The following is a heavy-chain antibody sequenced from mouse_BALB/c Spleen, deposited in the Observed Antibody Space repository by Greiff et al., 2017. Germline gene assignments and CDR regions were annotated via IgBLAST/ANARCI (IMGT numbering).Heavy chain of an antibody. J-gene: IGHJ3*01. CDR3: ARVHRGGITTGFAY. CDR2: IRNKANGYTT. Sequence: EVKLVESGGGLVQPGGSLRLSCATSGFTFTDYYMSWVRQPPGKALEWLGFIRNKANGYTTEYSASVKGRFTISRDNSQSILYLQMNTLRAEDSATYYCARVHRGGITTGFAYWGQGTLVTVSA. V-gene: IGHV7-3*02. D-gene: IGHD2-4*01. CDR1: GFTFTDYY.